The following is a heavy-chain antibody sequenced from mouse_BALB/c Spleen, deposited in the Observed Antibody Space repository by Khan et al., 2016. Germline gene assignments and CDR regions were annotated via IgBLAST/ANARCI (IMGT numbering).Heavy chain of an antibody. CDR2: ILPGSGST. J-gene: IGHJ4*01. Sequence: QVQLKQSGAELMKPGASVKISCKATGYTFSSYWIEWVKQRPGHGLEWIGEILPGSGSTNYNEKFKGKATFTADTSSNTAYMQLSSLTSEDSAVYYCARHGNYGAMDYWGQGTSVTVSS. CDR3: ARHGNYGAMDY. V-gene: IGHV1-9*01. CDR1: GYTFSSYW. D-gene: IGHD2-1*01.